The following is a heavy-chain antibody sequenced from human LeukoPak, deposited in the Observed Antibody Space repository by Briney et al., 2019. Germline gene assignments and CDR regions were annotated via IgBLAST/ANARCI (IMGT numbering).Heavy chain of an antibody. D-gene: IGHD3-10*01. Sequence: GGSLRLSCAASGFTVSSNYMSCVRQAPGKGLEWVSVIYSGGSTYYADSVKGRFTISRDNSKNTLYLQMNSLRAEDTAVYYCARERAYYGSGTSYGMDVWGKGTTVTVSS. CDR3: ARERAYYGSGTSYGMDV. V-gene: IGHV3-53*01. CDR2: IYSGGST. J-gene: IGHJ6*04. CDR1: GFTVSSNY.